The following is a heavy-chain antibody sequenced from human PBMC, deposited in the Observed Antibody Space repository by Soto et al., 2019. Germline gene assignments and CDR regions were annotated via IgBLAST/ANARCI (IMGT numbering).Heavy chain of an antibody. CDR1: GFSLRTSGVG. CDR2: IYWDDDK. J-gene: IGHJ5*02. D-gene: IGHD1-26*01. Sequence: QITLKESGPTTIKPTQTLTLTCTFSGFSLRTSGVGVGWIRQPPGRAPEWVSLIYWDDDKRYSPSLKSRLTITKDASINQVVLTMTDMDPVDTGTYYCVYSWWQKRGFDPWGQGTLVTVSS. V-gene: IGHV2-5*04. CDR3: VYSWWQKRGFDP.